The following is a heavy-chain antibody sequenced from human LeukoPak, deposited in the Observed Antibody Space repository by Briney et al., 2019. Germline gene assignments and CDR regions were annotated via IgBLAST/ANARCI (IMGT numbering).Heavy chain of an antibody. CDR3: ARSPFYSGSYWGSRGHYYYYMDV. V-gene: IGHV3-74*01. J-gene: IGHJ6*03. CDR2: INSDGSST. CDR1: GFTFSSYW. Sequence: PGGSLRLSCAASGFTFSSYWMHWVRQAPGKGLVWVSRINSDGSSTSYADSVKGRFTISRDNAKNTLYLQMNSLRAEDTAVYYCARSPFYSGSYWGSRGHYYYYMDVWGKGTTVTVSS. D-gene: IGHD1-26*01.